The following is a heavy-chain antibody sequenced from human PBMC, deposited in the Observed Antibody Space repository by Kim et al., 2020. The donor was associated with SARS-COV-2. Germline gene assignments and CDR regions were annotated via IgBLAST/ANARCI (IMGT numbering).Heavy chain of an antibody. V-gene: IGHV3-48*02. CDR1: GFTFSSYS. D-gene: IGHD2-2*01. J-gene: IGHJ6*02. CDR2: ISSSSSTI. Sequence: GGSLRLSCAASGFTFSSYSMNWVRQAPGKGLEWVSYISSSSSTIYYADSVKGRFTISRDNAKNSLYLQMNSLRDEDTAVYYCARALGGRSCSSTSCFKYYYYYGMDVWGQGTTVTVSS. CDR3: ARALGGRSCSSTSCFKYYYYYGMDV.